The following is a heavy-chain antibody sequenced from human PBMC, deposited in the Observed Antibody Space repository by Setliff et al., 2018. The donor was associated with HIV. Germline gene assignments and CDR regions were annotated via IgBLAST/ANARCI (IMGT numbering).Heavy chain of an antibody. J-gene: IGHJ5*02. D-gene: IGHD2-8*02. CDR3: VRSDRWRNWFDP. CDR2: IYTSGST. V-gene: IGHV4-61*02. Sequence: SETLSLTCTVSGGSISSGTYYWSWVRQPAGKGLEWIGRIYTSGSTNYNPSLKSRVTISLDTSKNQFSLKLSSVTAADTAVYYCVRSDRWRNWFDPWGQGIVVTVSS. CDR1: GGSISSGTYY.